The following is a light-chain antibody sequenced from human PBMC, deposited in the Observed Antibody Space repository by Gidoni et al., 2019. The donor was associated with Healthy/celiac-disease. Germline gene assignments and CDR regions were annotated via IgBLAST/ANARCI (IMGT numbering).Light chain of an antibody. J-gene: IGKJ2*01. CDR2: WAS. V-gene: IGKV4-1*01. CDR1: QSVLYSSNNKNY. Sequence: DIVMTQSPDSLAVSLGERATINCKSSQSVLYSSNNKNYLAWYQQKPGQPPKLLIYWASTRESGVPDRFSGSGSGTDFTLTISSLQAEDVAVYYCQQYYGTPYAFGQETKLGIK. CDR3: QQYYGTPYA.